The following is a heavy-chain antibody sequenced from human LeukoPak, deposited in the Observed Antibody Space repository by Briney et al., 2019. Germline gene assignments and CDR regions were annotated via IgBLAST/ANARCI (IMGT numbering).Heavy chain of an antibody. D-gene: IGHD6-6*01. CDR2: ISAYNGNT. CDR1: GYTFTSYG. V-gene: IGHV1-18*01. CDR3: ARPYSSSSESGNWFDP. J-gene: IGHJ5*02. Sequence: ASVKVSCKASGYTFTSYGISWVRQAPGQGLEWMGWISAYNGNTNYAQKLQGRVTMTTDTSTSTAYMELRSLRSDDTAVYYCARPYSSSSESGNWFDPWGQGTLVTVSP.